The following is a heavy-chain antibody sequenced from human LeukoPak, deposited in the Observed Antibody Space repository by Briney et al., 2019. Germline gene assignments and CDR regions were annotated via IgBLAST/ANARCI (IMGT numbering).Heavy chain of an antibody. CDR3: ARGVYYGSGSPWFDS. V-gene: IGHV1-2*02. D-gene: IGHD3-10*01. Sequence: DSVKVSCKASGYTFTGYYMHWVRQAPGQGLEWMGWINPNSGDTNYAQKFQGRVTMTRDMSVSAAYMELSSLRSGDTAVYYCARGVYYGSGSPWFDSWGQGTLVTVSS. CDR1: GYTFTGYY. J-gene: IGHJ5*01. CDR2: INPNSGDT.